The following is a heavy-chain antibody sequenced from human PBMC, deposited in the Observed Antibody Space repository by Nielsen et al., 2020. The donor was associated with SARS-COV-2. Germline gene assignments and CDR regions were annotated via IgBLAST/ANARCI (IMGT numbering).Heavy chain of an antibody. J-gene: IGHJ5*02. CDR3: ARAGYCSSTSCYDWFDP. D-gene: IGHD2-2*01. CDR1: GGSISSYY. V-gene: IGHV4-59*01. Sequence: SETLSLTCTVSGGSISSYYWSWIWQPPGKGLEWIGYIYYSGSTNYNPSLKSRVTISVDTSKNQFSLKLSSVTAADTAVYYCARAGYCSSTSCYDWFDPWGQGTLVTVSS. CDR2: IYYSGST.